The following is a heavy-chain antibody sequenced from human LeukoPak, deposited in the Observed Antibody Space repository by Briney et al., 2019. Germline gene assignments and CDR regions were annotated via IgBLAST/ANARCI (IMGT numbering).Heavy chain of an antibody. V-gene: IGHV4-59*01. D-gene: IGHD1-1*01. CDR1: GGSISSYY. Sequence: PSETLSLTCTVSGGSISSYYWSWIRQPPGKGLEWIGYIHYSGTTNYNPSLKSRVTISVDTSKNQFSLKLTSVTAADTAVYYCARGGSHWIDYWGQGTLVTVSS. CDR3: ARGGSHWIDY. J-gene: IGHJ4*02. CDR2: IHYSGTT.